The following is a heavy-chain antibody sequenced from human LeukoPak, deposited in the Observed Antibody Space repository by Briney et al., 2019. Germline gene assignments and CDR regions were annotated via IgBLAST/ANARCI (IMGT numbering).Heavy chain of an antibody. D-gene: IGHD4-17*01. J-gene: IGHJ6*02. CDR3: AKADGAPYYYGMDV. Sequence: PGGSLRLSYAASGFTFSSYGMHWVRQAPGKGLEWVAVISYDGSNKYYADSVKGRFTISRDNSKNTLYLQMNSLRAEDTAVYYCAKADGAPYYYGMDVWGQGTTVTVSS. V-gene: IGHV3-30*18. CDR1: GFTFSSYG. CDR2: ISYDGSNK.